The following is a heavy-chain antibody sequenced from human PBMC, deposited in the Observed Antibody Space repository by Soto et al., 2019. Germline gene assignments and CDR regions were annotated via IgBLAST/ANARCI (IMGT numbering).Heavy chain of an antibody. CDR1: GYSIASGYY. CDR3: DRTFDYYGMDV. J-gene: IGHJ6*02. CDR2: IYHAGSV. V-gene: IGHV4-38-2*01. Sequence: SETLSLTCAVSGYSIASGYYWAWIRQSPGKGLEWIGSIYHAGSVYYNPSLNSRVAVSLDTSKNHFSLKLTSVTAADTAVYYCDRTFDYYGMDVWGQRTTVTVYS.